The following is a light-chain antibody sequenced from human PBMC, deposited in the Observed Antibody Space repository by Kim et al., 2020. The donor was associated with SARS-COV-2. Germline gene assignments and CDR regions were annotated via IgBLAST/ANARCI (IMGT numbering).Light chain of an antibody. J-gene: IGKJ2*01. CDR3: QKYDRARHT. V-gene: IGKV1-27*01. CDR1: QGISIY. Sequence: SASVGDRVTITCRASQGISIYLAWYQQKPGKAPKLLIYDASTLQSGVPSRFTGSGSGTDFTLTISSLQPEDVGSYYCQKYDRARHTFGQGTKLEI. CDR2: DAS.